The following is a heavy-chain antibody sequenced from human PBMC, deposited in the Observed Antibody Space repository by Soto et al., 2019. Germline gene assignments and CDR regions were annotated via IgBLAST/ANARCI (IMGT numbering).Heavy chain of an antibody. Sequence: SVKVSCKASGGTFSSYAISWVRQAPGQGLEWMGGIIPIFGTANYAQKFQGRVTITADKSTSTAYMELSSLRDEDTAVYYCARDRTGEDPGGWFDPWGQGTVVTVSS. CDR1: GGTFSSYA. CDR3: ARDRTGEDPGGWFDP. D-gene: IGHD3-10*01. V-gene: IGHV1-69*06. CDR2: IIPIFGTA. J-gene: IGHJ5*02.